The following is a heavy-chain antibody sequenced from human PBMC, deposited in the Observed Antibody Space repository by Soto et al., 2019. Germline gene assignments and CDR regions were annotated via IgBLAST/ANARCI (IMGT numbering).Heavy chain of an antibody. V-gene: IGHV1-69*06. CDR1: GGTFSSYA. CDR3: ARATYYDSSGHKYYFDY. D-gene: IGHD3-22*01. CDR2: IIPIFGTA. J-gene: IGHJ4*02. Sequence: QVQLVQSGAEVKKPGSSVKVSCKASGGTFSSYAISWVRQAPGQGLEWMGGIIPIFGTANYAQKLQGRVTITADKYTSTAYMELSSLRSEDTAVYYCARATYYDSSGHKYYFDYWGQGTLVTVAS.